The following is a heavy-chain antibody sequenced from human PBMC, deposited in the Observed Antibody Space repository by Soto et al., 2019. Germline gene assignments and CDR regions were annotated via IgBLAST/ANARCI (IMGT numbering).Heavy chain of an antibody. CDR1: GDSFSSYW. V-gene: IGHV5-51*01. CDR2: IYPYDSDT. D-gene: IGHD1-26*01. Sequence: GAALTSSCESSGDSFSSYWIAWVRQMPGKGMEWMGNIYPYDSDTRYSPTIQGQVTISADTSITTAYLQWSGLRASDTAMYFCERHLVGSIRGNFYYWGQGILVTVYS. CDR3: ERHLVGSIRGNFYY. J-gene: IGHJ4*01.